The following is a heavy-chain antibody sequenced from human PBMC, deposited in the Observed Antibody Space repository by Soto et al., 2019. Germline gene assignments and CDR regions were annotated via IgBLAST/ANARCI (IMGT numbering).Heavy chain of an antibody. D-gene: IGHD3-16*01. CDR1: GGTFNSDT. Sequence: QVQLVQSGAEVKEPGSSVKVSCKASGGTFNSDTINWVRQAPGQGLEWMGRINSILGISNYAQKFQGRIAITADKSTNPGYMELSSLRSDDTAVYYSARGPVRGMGGDSWGQGTLVTVSP. J-gene: IGHJ5*01. V-gene: IGHV1-69*02. CDR2: INSILGIS. CDR3: ARGPVRGMGGDS.